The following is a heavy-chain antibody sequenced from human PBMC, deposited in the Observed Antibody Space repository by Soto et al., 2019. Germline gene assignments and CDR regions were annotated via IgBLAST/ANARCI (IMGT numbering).Heavy chain of an antibody. CDR3: ARRGYGSRWPNVDMDV. J-gene: IGHJ6*03. D-gene: IGHD6-13*01. V-gene: IGHV3-64*01. CDR1: GFTFSNYE. CDR2: ISNNGAHT. Sequence: EAQLVESGGGLVQPGGSLRLSCAASGFTFSNYEMHWVRQAPGKGLEYVSGISNNGAHTDYAKSVKGRFTISRDNSENTLYLQMGRLRAEDMALYYCARRGYGSRWPNVDMDVWGKGTTVTVSS.